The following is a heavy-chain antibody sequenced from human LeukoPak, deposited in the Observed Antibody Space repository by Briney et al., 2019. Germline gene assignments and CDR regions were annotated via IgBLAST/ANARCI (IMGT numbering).Heavy chain of an antibody. D-gene: IGHD2-15*01. CDR3: ARVVGGSPDY. CDR1: GDGVSSKSAA. V-gene: IGHV6-1*01. J-gene: IGHJ4*02. CDR2: TYYRSKWKN. Sequence: SQTLSLTCAISGDGVSSKSAAWNWIRQSPSRDLEWLGRTYYRSKWKNDYAVSVKSRITINPDTSKNHFSLQLNSVTPEDTAVYYCARVVGGSPDYWGQGTLVTVSS.